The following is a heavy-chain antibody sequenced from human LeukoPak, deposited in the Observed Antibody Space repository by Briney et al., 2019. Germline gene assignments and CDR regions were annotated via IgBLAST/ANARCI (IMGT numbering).Heavy chain of an antibody. D-gene: IGHD3-3*01. J-gene: IGHJ4*02. CDR3: ATAAGADFFDY. Sequence: PTGGSLRLSCAASGFSFRSYAMSWVRQAPGMGLEWVSAISGSGGTTDYADSVKGRFTISRDNSKNTLYLQMNSLRAEGTAVYYCATAAGADFFDYWGQGTLVTVSS. V-gene: IGHV3-23*01. CDR2: ISGSGGTT. CDR1: GFSFRSYA.